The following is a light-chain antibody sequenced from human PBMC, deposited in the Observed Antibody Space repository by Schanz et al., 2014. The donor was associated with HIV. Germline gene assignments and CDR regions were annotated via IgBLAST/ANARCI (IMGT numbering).Light chain of an antibody. CDR3: SSYRSLNNLI. CDR1: SSDVRAFNY. CDR2: EVD. J-gene: IGLJ2*01. Sequence: QSALTQPASVSGSPGQSITISCTGVSSDVRAFNYVSWYQQHPGKAPKLLIYEVDKRPSGVPDRFSGSKSGNTASLTVSGLQAEDEADYHCSSYRSLNNLIFGGGTKLTVL. V-gene: IGLV2-8*01.